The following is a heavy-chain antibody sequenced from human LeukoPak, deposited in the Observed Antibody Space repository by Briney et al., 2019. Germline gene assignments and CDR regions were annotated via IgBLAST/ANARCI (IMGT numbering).Heavy chain of an antibody. V-gene: IGHV4-4*02. D-gene: IGHD3-3*01. CDR3: ARVLVWQYSLIDY. CDR1: GGSISSSNW. J-gene: IGHJ4*02. CDR2: VYHSGST. Sequence: PSGTLSLTCAVSGGSISSSNWWSWVHQPPGKGLEWIGEVYHSGSTNYNPSLKSRVTLSVDKSKNQFSLKLSSVTAADTAVYYCARVLVWQYSLIDYWGQGTLVTVSS.